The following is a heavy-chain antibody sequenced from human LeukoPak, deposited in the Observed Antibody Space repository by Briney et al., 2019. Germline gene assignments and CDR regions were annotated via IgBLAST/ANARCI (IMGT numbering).Heavy chain of an antibody. D-gene: IGHD6-19*01. CDR1: GFTFSSYA. V-gene: IGHV3-30*04. CDR2: ISYDGSNK. CDR3: ATEYSLAVAGIGDY. Sequence: GGSLRLACAASGFTFSSYAMHWVRQAPGKGLEWVAVISYDGSNKYYADSVKGRFTISRDNSKNTLYLQMNSLRAEDTAVYYCATEYSLAVAGIGDYWGQGTLVTVSS. J-gene: IGHJ4*02.